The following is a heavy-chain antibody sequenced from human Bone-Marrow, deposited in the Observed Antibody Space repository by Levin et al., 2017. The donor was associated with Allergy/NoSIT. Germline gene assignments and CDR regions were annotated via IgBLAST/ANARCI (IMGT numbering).Heavy chain of an antibody. J-gene: IGHJ5*02. V-gene: IGHV1-69*06. CDR2: IMPVFGTT. Sequence: KSGESLKISCKASGGTFSHYAISWVRQAPGQGLEWMGGIMPVFGTTNYAQKFQGRVTITADRSTSTAYMELSSLRSEDTAVYYCSRDLGFLGPLNWFDPWGQGTLVTVSS. CDR1: GGTFSHYA. CDR3: SRDLGFLGPLNWFDP. D-gene: IGHD3-3*01.